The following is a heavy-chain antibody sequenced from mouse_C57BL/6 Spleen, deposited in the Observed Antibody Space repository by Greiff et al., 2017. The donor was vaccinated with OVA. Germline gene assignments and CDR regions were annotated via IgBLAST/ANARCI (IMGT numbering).Heavy chain of an antibody. CDR2: ISDGGSYT. D-gene: IGHD3-2*02. CDR3: ARESSGYVMDY. Sequence: EVMLVESGGGLVKPGGSLKLSCAASGFTFSSYAMSWVRQTPEKRLEWVATISDGGSYTYYPDNVKGRFTISRDNAKNNLYLQMSHLKSEDTAMYYCARESSGYVMDYWGQGTSVTVSS. J-gene: IGHJ4*01. V-gene: IGHV5-4*01. CDR1: GFTFSSYA.